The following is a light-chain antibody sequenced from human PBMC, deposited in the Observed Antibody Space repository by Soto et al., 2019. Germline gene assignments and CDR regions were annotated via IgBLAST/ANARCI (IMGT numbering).Light chain of an antibody. Sequence: QSALTQPASLSGSPGQSITISCTGTSSDVGGYNYVSWYQQHPGKAPKLMILDVSSRPSGVSNRFSGSKSGNTASLTISGLQPEDEAHYFCSSYTSSSTYWVFGGGTKLTVL. J-gene: IGLJ3*02. CDR3: SSYTSSSTYWV. CDR2: DVS. V-gene: IGLV2-14*01. CDR1: SSDVGGYNY.